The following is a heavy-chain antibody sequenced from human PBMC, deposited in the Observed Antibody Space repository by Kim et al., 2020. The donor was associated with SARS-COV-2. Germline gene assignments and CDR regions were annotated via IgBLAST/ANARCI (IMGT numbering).Heavy chain of an antibody. J-gene: IGHJ4*02. CDR1: GFTVSTNY. V-gene: IGHV3-53*01. CDR3: ARREDSRCYED. CDR2: IYPGGTT. Sequence: GGSLRLSCAASGFTVSTNYMSWVRQAPGKGLEWVSVIYPGGTTHYADSVKGRFTISRDSSKNTLFLQMNSLRAEDTAVYYCARREDSRCYEDWGQGALVTVSS. D-gene: IGHD6-13*01.